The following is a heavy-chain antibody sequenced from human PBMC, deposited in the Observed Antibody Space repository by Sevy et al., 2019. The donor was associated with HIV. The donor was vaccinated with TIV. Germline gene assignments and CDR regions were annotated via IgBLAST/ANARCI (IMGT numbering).Heavy chain of an antibody. CDR2: INQDGSEK. Sequence: GGSLRLSCAASGFTFSSYWMSWVRQAPGKGLEWVANINQDGSEKYYVDSVKGRFTISRDNSNNILYLQMSSLRVEDTALYFCARVAVEYCTNDCYHRFDHWGLGTLVTVSS. CDR1: GFTFSSYW. CDR3: ARVAVEYCTNDCYHRFDH. V-gene: IGHV3-7*01. D-gene: IGHD2-8*01. J-gene: IGHJ4*02.